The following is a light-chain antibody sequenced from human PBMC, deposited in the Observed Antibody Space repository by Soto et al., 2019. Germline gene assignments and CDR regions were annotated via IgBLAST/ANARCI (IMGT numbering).Light chain of an antibody. V-gene: IGKV3D-15*01. J-gene: IGKJ1*01. CDR2: GAS. Sequence: EIVMTQSPATLSVSPGERATLSCRASQSVSGNFAWYQQKPGQAPRLLIYGASTRATGIPARFSGSGSGTEFTLTISSLQSEDFAVYYCQQYNNWPPTCGQGTKVEIK. CDR1: QSVSGN. CDR3: QQYNNWPPT.